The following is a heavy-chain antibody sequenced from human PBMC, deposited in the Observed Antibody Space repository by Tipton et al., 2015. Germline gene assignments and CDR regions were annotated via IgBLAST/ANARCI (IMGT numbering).Heavy chain of an antibody. J-gene: IGHJ6*02. D-gene: IGHD2-21*02. CDR3: AKGIVVVTLYGMDV. CDR2: ISDSGGST. CDR1: GFTFRNSV. V-gene: IGHV3-23*01. Sequence: SLRLSCAASGFTFRNSVMNWVRQAPGKGLEWVSAISDSGGSTNYADSVKGRFTISRDNSKNTLYLQMNSLRAEDTAVYYCAKGIVVVTLYGMDVWGQGTTVTVSS.